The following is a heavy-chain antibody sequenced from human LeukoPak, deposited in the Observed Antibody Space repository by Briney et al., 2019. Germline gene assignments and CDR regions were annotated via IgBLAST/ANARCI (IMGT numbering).Heavy chain of an antibody. CDR1: GYTLTDYY. CDR2: INPSSGDA. CDR3: ARGSGLGHHFEY. J-gene: IGHJ4*02. V-gene: IGHV1-2*06. D-gene: IGHD3-10*01. Sequence: GASVKVSCKASGYTLTDYYMHWVRQAPGQGLEWMGRINPSSGDANYAHKFQGRVTMTRDTSIGTAYMELSRLRSDDSAIYYCARGSGLGHHFEYWGQGTLVTVSP.